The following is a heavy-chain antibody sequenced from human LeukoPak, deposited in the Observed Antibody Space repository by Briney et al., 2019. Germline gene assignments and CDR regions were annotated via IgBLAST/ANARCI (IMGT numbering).Heavy chain of an antibody. J-gene: IGHJ4*02. D-gene: IGHD7-27*01. CDR1: GYRFSSYW. V-gene: IGHV5-51*01. Sequence: GESLKISCKGSGYRFSSYWIGWVRQMPGKGLEWMGITYPGDSDTSYSPSFQGQVTISADKSISTAYLQWNSLKASDTAIYYCARQGLTYFDCWGQGTLVTVSS. CDR2: TYPGDSDT. CDR3: ARQGLTYFDC.